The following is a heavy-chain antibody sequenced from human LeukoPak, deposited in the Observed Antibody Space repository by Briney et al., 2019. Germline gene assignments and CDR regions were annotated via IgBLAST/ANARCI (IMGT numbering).Heavy chain of an antibody. CDR2: ISWNSGTI. J-gene: IGHJ4*02. CDR1: GFTFDDYA. Sequence: GGSLRLSCAASGFTFDDYAMHWVRQAPGKGLEWVSGISWNSGTIGYADSVKGRFTISRDNSKNTLYLQMNSLRAEDTAVYYCARDSADDYGDYGTFDYWGQGTLVTVSS. CDR3: ARDSADDYGDYGTFDY. V-gene: IGHV3-9*01. D-gene: IGHD4-17*01.